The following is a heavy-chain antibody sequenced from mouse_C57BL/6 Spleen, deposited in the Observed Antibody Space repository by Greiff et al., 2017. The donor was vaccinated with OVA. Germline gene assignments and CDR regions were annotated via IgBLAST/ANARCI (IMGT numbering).Heavy chain of an antibody. D-gene: IGHD1-1*01. V-gene: IGHV1-26*01. CDR3: ARWDSSYVRFAY. CDR1: GYTFTDYY. CDR2: INPNNGGT. Sequence: EVQLMESGPELVKPGASVKISCKASGYTFTDYYMNWVKQSHGKSLEWIGDINPNNGGTSYNQKFKGKATLTVDKSSSTAYMELRSLTSEDSAVYYCARWDSSYVRFAYWGQGTLVTVSA. J-gene: IGHJ3*01.